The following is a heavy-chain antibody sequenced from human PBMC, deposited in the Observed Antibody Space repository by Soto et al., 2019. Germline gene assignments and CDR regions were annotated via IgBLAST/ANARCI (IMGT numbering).Heavy chain of an antibody. Sequence: GGSLRLSCAASGFTFSNAWMSWVRQAPGKGLEWVGRIKSKTDGGTTDYAAPVKGRFNISRDDSKNTLYLQMNSLKTEDTAVYYCTTRGYDYYYGMDVWGQGITVTVSS. V-gene: IGHV3-15*01. CDR3: TTRGYDYYYGMDV. CDR1: GFTFSNAW. CDR2: IKSKTDGGTT. D-gene: IGHD5-12*01. J-gene: IGHJ6*02.